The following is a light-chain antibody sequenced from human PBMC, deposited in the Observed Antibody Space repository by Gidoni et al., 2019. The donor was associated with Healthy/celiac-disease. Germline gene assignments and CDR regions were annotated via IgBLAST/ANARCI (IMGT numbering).Light chain of an antibody. Sequence: VIWMTQSPSLLSASTGDRVTISCRMSQCISSYLAWYQQKPGKAPELLIYAASTLQSGVPSRFSGIGSGTDFTLTISCLQSEDFATYYCQQYYSFPYTFGQGTKLEIK. V-gene: IGKV1D-8*01. CDR3: QQYYSFPYT. J-gene: IGKJ2*01. CDR1: QCISSY. CDR2: AAS.